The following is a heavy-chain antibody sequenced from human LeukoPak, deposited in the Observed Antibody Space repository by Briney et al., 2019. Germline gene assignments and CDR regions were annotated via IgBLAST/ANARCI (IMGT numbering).Heavy chain of an antibody. CDR3: ARPAYSGSDNHFDY. D-gene: IGHD5-12*01. CDR2: IYPGDSVT. CDR1: GYSFTSYW. Sequence: GEALKISCKGSGYSFTSYWIGWVRHVPGKGLGWRGIIYPGDSVTRYRPSFQGQVTISADKSISTHYLQWSSLKAADTAMYYCARPAYSGSDNHFDYWGQGTLVTVSS. V-gene: IGHV5-51*01. J-gene: IGHJ4*02.